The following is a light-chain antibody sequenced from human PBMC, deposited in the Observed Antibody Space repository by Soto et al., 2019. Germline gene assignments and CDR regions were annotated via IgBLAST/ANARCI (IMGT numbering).Light chain of an antibody. CDR1: QRGFSNY. V-gene: IGKV3-20*01. Sequence: EIVLTQSPGTLSLSPGDSVTISCRASQRGFSNYLAWYQQKPGLAPRLLIYGASNRATGIADRFRGSGSGTDFTLTISRLEHEDFAVYSCQQYGSAPWTFGQGTKVEIK. CDR2: GAS. CDR3: QQYGSAPWT. J-gene: IGKJ1*01.